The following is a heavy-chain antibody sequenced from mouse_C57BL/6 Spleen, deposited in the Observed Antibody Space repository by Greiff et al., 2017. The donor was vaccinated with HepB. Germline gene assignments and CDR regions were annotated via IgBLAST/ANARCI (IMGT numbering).Heavy chain of an antibody. V-gene: IGHV5-12*01. CDR2: ISNGGGST. CDR1: GFTFSDYY. Sequence: DVMLVESGGGLVQPGGSLKLSCAASGFTFSDYYMYWVRQTPEKRLEWVAYISNGGGSTYYPDTVKGRFTISRDNAKNTLYLQMSRLKSEDTAMYYCARHNYYYGSSLDYWGQGTTLTVSS. D-gene: IGHD1-1*01. CDR3: ARHNYYYGSSLDY. J-gene: IGHJ2*01.